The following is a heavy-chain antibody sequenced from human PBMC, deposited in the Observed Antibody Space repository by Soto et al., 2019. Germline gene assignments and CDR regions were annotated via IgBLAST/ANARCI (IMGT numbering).Heavy chain of an antibody. CDR1: GFTFTSSA. CDR3: AAAPIYDILTVALDY. Sequence: SVKVSCKASGFTFTSSAVQWVRQARGQRLEWIGWIVVGSGNTNYAQKFQERVTITRDMSTSTAYMELSSLRSEDTAVYYCAAAPIYDILTVALDYWGQGTLVTVSS. J-gene: IGHJ4*02. V-gene: IGHV1-58*01. D-gene: IGHD3-9*01. CDR2: IVVGSGNT.